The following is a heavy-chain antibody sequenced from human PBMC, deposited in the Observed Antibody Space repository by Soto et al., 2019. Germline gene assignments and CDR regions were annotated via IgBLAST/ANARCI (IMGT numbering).Heavy chain of an antibody. J-gene: IGHJ4*02. CDR3: VRGGIAAAAPYYFDY. V-gene: IGHV3-74*03. CDR1: GFTFSSYW. D-gene: IGHD6-13*01. Sequence: GGSLRLSCAASGFTFSSYWMFWVRQAPGKGLVWVSHINSDGSSITYADSVKGRFTISRDNAKNTVYLQMNSLRAEDTAVYYCVRGGIAAAAPYYFDYWGQGTLVTVSS. CDR2: INSDGSSI.